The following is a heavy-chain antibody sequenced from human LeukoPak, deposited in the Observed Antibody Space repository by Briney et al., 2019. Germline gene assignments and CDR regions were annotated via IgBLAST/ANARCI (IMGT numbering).Heavy chain of an antibody. CDR1: GFTFSTYW. CDR3: ARAPSEIGGYYPEYFRP. D-gene: IGHD3-22*01. V-gene: IGHV3-74*01. CDR2: IKSDGST. Sequence: TGGSLRLSCAASGFTFSTYWMHWVRQAPGKGLVWVSRIKSDGSTNYADSVKGRFTISRDNAKNTVSLQMNSLRPEDTGVYYCARAPSEIGGYYPEYFRPWGQGTLVTVSS. J-gene: IGHJ1*01.